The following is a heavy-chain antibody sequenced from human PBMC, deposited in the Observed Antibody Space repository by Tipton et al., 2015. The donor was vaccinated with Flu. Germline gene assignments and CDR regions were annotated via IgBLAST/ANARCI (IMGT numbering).Heavy chain of an antibody. D-gene: IGHD3-10*01. J-gene: IGHJ6*02. V-gene: IGHV4-38-2*02. CDR2: IHYSGSP. Sequence: TLSLTCTVSGDSMRRDYFWGWIRQAPGKGLEWIGNIHYSGSPHYNPSLKSRVTISVDTSKNQFSLRLNSVTAADTAVYYCARDDYGSGSYRYYYGMDVWGQGTTVTVSS. CDR3: ARDDYGSGSYRYYYGMDV. CDR1: GDSMRRDYF.